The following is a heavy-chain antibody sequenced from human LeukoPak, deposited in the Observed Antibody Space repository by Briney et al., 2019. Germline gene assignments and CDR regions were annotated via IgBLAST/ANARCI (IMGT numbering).Heavy chain of an antibody. Sequence: GGSLRLSCAASGFTFTNDWMNWVRQAPGKGLEWVAVTSSDLNVKLYADSVKGRFTISRDNSRSTLYLQMNSLRPEDTAIYYCAREGYYGSGSPPSLYFDYWGQGTLVTVSS. D-gene: IGHD3-10*01. CDR1: GFTFTNDW. V-gene: IGHV3-30*03. CDR3: AREGYYGSGSPPSLYFDY. J-gene: IGHJ4*02. CDR2: TSSDLNVK.